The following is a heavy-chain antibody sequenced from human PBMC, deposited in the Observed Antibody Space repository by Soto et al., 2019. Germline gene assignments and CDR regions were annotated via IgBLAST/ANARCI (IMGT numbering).Heavy chain of an antibody. Sequence: EVRLLESGGGLVQPGGSLRLSCAASGFTFNTYAMNWVRQAPGKGLEWVSAVSGSGVTTYYADSVKSRFTISRDNSKNTLYVQMNSLRTEDTAVYYFQDWGQGTLVTVSS. CDR1: GFTFNTYA. CDR3: QD. CDR2: VSGSGVTT. J-gene: IGHJ1*01. V-gene: IGHV3-23*01.